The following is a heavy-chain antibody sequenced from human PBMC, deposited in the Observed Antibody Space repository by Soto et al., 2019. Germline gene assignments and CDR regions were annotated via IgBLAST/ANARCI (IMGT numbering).Heavy chain of an antibody. CDR3: AWTYCSRTSCYTWPIDY. V-gene: IGHV1-69*06. CDR2: IIPIFGTA. D-gene: IGHD2-2*02. Sequence: QVQLVQSGAEVKKPGSSVKVSCKASGGTFSSYAISWVRQAPGQGLEWMGGIIPIFGTANYAQKFQGSVTITADKSTSTAYMELSSLRSEDTAVYYCAWTYCSRTSCYTWPIDYWGQGTLVTVSS. CDR1: GGTFSSYA. J-gene: IGHJ4*02.